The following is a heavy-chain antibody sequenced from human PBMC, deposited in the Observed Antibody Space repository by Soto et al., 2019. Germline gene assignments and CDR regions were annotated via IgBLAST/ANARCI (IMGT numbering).Heavy chain of an antibody. CDR2: VHYSGSA. D-gene: IGHD3-10*01. CDR1: GGSISTSSYF. J-gene: IGHJ4*02. V-gene: IGHV4-39*01. CDR3: SRKAYYASGRINLFDS. Sequence: SETLSLTCSVSGGSISTSSYFWGWIRQPPGKGLEWVGAVHYSGSANYRSSLQSRVTISVDTPQNQFSLRLRSVTAADTAGYYCSRKAYYASGRINLFDSWGQGTLVTVSS.